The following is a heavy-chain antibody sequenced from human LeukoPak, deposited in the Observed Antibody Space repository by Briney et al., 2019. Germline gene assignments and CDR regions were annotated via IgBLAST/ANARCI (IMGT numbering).Heavy chain of an antibody. Sequence: GGSLRLSCAASGFTFSGNWMRWVRQAPGKGLVWVSRLDSDASITNYADSVKGRFTISSDNAKNTLYLQMNSLTAEDTAVYYCARVPGYSGYFHGMDVWGQGTTVTVSS. J-gene: IGHJ6*02. CDR3: ARVPGYSGYFHGMDV. D-gene: IGHD5-12*01. V-gene: IGHV3-74*01. CDR1: GFTFSGNW. CDR2: LDSDASIT.